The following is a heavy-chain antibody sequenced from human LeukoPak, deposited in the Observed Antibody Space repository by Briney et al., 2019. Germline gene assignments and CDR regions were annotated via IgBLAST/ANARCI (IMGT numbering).Heavy chain of an antibody. CDR2: IKGDGSEK. V-gene: IGHV3-7*01. CDR3: ARDRGIAATKTVGWFDP. Sequence: PGGSLRLSCTASGFVLSNFWMTWVRQAPGKGLEWVASIKGDGSEKQYVDSVRGRFAISRDNAKNSLFLQMNSLRVEDTALCYCARDRGIAATKTVGWFDPWGQGTLVTVSS. CDR1: GFVLSNFW. D-gene: IGHD6-25*01. J-gene: IGHJ5*02.